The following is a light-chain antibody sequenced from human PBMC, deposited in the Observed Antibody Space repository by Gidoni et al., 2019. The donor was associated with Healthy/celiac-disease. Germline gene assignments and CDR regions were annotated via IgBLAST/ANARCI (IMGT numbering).Light chain of an antibody. CDR3: QQTYRTPFT. J-gene: IGKJ3*01. V-gene: IGKV1-39*01. Sequence: DIQMTQSPSSLSASVGDSVTITCRVSQSISSYLNWYQQQPGKAPKFLIYAASSLQSGVPSRFSGSGSGTDFTLTISSLQPEDFASYYCQQTYRTPFTFGPGTKVDIK. CDR1: QSISSY. CDR2: AAS.